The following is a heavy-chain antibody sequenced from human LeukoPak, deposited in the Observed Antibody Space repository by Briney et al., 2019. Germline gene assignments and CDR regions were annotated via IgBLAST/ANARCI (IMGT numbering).Heavy chain of an antibody. D-gene: IGHD5-18*01. CDR2: IYYSGST. CDR3: ARDLVDTAAQ. Sequence: PSETLSLTCTVSGGSISSSSYYWGWIRQPPGKGLEWIGSIYYSGSTYYNPSLKSRVTISVDTSKNQFSLKLSSVTAADTAVYYCARDLVDTAAQWGQGTLVTVSS. V-gene: IGHV4-39*07. J-gene: IGHJ4*02. CDR1: GGSISSSSYY.